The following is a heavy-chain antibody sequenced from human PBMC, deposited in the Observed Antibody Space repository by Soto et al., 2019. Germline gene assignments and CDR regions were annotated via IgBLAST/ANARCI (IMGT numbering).Heavy chain of an antibody. J-gene: IGHJ4*02. D-gene: IGHD1-26*01. Sequence: TLSLTCTVSVGSIDSGSYYWSWVRQYPGKGLEWIGSIHYSGSIYYSPSLRSRLTMSADTSKNQFSLKLSSVTVADTAVYYCTRGLDRAKLGYWGQGIQVTVSS. CDR2: IHYSGSI. V-gene: IGHV4-31*03. CDR1: VGSIDSGSYY. CDR3: TRGLDRAKLGY.